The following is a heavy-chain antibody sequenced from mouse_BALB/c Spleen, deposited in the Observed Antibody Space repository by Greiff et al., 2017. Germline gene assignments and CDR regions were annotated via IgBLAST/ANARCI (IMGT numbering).Heavy chain of an antibody. J-gene: IGHJ4*01. CDR2: IYWDDDT. V-gene: IGHV8-12*01. D-gene: IGHD1-1*01. CDR1: GFSLSTSGMG. CDR3: ARRVTTVVRRNYYAMDY. Sequence: QVTLKVSGPGILQPSQTLSLTCSFSGFSLSTSGMGVSWIRQPSGKGLEWLAHIYWDDDTRYNPSLKSRLTISKDTSRNQVFLKITSVDTAETATYYCARRVTTVVRRNYYAMDYWGQGTSVTVSS.